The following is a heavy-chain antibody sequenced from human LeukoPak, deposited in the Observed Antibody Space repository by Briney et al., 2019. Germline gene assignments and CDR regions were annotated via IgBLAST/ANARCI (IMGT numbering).Heavy chain of an antibody. D-gene: IGHD3-10*01. Sequence: ASVKVSCKASGYTFTSYGISWVRQAPGQGLEWMGWISAYNGNTNYAQKLQGRVTMTTDTSTSTAYMELRSLRSDDTAVYYCARAATMVRGVIIFPYFDYWGRGTLVTVSS. V-gene: IGHV1-18*01. CDR2: ISAYNGNT. CDR3: ARAATMVRGVIIFPYFDY. CDR1: GYTFTSYG. J-gene: IGHJ4*02.